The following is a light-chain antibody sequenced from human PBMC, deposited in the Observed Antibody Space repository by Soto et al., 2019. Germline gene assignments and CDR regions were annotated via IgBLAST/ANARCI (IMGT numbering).Light chain of an antibody. Sequence: EIVLTQSPATLSLSPGERVILSCRASQSVSSYLAWYQQKPGQAPRLPIYDASNRATGIPARFSGSGSGTDFTLTISSLEPEDFAVYYCQQRSNWPITFGQGTRLEIK. V-gene: IGKV3-11*01. CDR1: QSVSSY. J-gene: IGKJ5*01. CDR2: DAS. CDR3: QQRSNWPIT.